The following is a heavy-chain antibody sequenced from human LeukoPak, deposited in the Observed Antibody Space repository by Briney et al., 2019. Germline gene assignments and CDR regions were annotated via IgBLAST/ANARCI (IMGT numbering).Heavy chain of an antibody. CDR3: ARDLSVGVISTIDY. CDR1: GYTFTGYY. D-gene: IGHD3-22*01. V-gene: IGHV1-2*02. CDR2: INPNSGGT. J-gene: IGHJ4*02. Sequence: GASVKVSCKASGYTFTGYYMHWVRQAPGQGLEWMGWINPNSGGTNYAQKFQGRVTMTRDTSISTAYMELSRLRSDDTAVYYCARDLSVGVISTIDYWGQGTLVTVSS.